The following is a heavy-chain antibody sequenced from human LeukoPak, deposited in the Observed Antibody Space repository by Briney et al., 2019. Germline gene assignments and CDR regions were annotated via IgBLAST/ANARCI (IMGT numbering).Heavy chain of an antibody. CDR2: INAGNGDT. CDR3: ARDDCGDTCYPGGY. D-gene: IGHD2-21*01. J-gene: IGHJ4*02. Sequence: ASVKVSCKASGYIFTNYVIHWVRQAPGQRPEWMGWINAGNGDTKYSHHFQGRVTITRDTSASTAYMEMSSLTSEDMALYYCARDDCGDTCYPGGYWGQGTLVTVSS. CDR1: GYIFTNYV. V-gene: IGHV1-3*01.